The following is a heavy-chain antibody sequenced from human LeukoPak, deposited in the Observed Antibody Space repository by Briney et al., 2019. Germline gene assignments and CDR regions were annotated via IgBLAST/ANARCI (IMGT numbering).Heavy chain of an antibody. CDR2: ISWSGGSI. CDR1: GIVFDDYA. Sequence: PGRSLRLSCVASGIVFDDYAMNWVRQVPGKGLEWVSGISWSGGSIGYADSVKGRFTVFRDNAKNSLYLQMNDLKTEDTAVYYCGKDIGGEYYGRGGMDVWGRGTTVTVS. J-gene: IGHJ6*02. V-gene: IGHV3-9*01. CDR3: GKDIGGEYYGRGGMDV. D-gene: IGHD2/OR15-2a*01.